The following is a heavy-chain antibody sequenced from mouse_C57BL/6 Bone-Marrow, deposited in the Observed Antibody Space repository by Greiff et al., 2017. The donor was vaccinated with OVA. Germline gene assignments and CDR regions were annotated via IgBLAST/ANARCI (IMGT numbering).Heavy chain of an antibody. CDR1: GYSITSGYY. J-gene: IGHJ1*03. Sequence: EVQLQESGPGLVKPSQSLSLTCSVTGYSITSGYYWNWIRQFPGNKLEWMGYISYDGSNNYNPSLKNRISITRDTSKNQFFLKLNSVTTEDTATYDCARDRDTTVVDLWYFDVWGTGTTVTVSS. D-gene: IGHD1-1*01. CDR2: ISYDGSN. V-gene: IGHV3-6*01. CDR3: ARDRDTTVVDLWYFDV.